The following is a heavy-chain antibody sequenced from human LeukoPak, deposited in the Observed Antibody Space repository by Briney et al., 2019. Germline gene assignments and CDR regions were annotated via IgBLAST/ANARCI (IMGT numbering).Heavy chain of an antibody. CDR3: ARPNSGYDSNWFDP. CDR2: MNPNSGNT. J-gene: IGHJ5*02. V-gene: IGHV1-8*03. Sequence: ASVKVSCKASGYTFTSYDINWVRQATGQGLEWMGWMNPNSGNTGYAQKFQGRVTITRNTSISTAYMELSSLRSEDTAVYYCARPNSGYDSNWFDPWGQGTLVTVSS. D-gene: IGHD5-12*01. CDR1: GYTFTSYD.